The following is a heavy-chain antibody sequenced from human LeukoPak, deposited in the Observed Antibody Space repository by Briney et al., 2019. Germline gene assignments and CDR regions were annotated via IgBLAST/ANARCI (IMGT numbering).Heavy chain of an antibody. D-gene: IGHD1-26*01. CDR2: IYYSGST. CDR3: ARGYLDWFDP. CDR1: GGSISSYF. V-gene: IGHV4-59*01. Sequence: KASETLSLTCTASGGSISSYFWTWIRQPPGKGLEWIGYIYYSGSTSYNPSLKSRVTMSVDTSKNQFSLNLNSVTAADTAVYYCARGYLDWFDPWGQGTLVTVSS. J-gene: IGHJ5*02.